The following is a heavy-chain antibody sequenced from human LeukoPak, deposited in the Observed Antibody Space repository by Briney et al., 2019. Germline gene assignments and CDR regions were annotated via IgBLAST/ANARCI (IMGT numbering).Heavy chain of an antibody. Sequence: GESLQISCKTSGYSFSNYWITWVRQMPGKGLEWMGRIDPSDYYIDYSPSFEGHVTFSADKSINTAYLNWDSLQASDTAMYYCARGGMYTSAYDYWGQGTLVTVSS. V-gene: IGHV5-10-1*01. CDR2: IDPSDYYI. CDR1: GYSFSNYW. CDR3: ARGGMYTSAYDY. D-gene: IGHD3-16*01. J-gene: IGHJ4*02.